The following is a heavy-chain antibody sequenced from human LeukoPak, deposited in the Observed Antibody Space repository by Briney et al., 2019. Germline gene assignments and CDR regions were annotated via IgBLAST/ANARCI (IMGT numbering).Heavy chain of an antibody. CDR2: IKSKTDGGTT. CDR3: ARHRWHGLDI. J-gene: IGHJ3*02. CDR1: GFTFSNAW. Sequence: GGSLRLSCAASGFTFSNAWMSWVRQAPGKGLEWVGRIKSKTDGGTTDYAAPVKGRFTISRDDSKNTLYLQMNGLKTEDTAVYYCARHRWHGLDIWGHGTMVTVSS. D-gene: IGHD4-23*01. V-gene: IGHV3-15*01.